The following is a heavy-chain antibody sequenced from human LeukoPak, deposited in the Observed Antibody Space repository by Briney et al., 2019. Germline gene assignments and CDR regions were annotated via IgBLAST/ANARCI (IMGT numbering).Heavy chain of an antibody. V-gene: IGHV4-4*07. CDR1: GGSISSYY. Sequence: SETLSLTCTVSGGSISSYYWSWIRQPAGKGLEWVGRIYICGSTNYNPSLKSRVTTSVDTSTNQFSLKLSSVTAADTAVYYCARDVSDSGGNYYYYYYMDVWGKGTTVTVSS. J-gene: IGHJ6*03. D-gene: IGHD4-23*01. CDR2: IYICGST. CDR3: ARDVSDSGGNYYYYYYMDV.